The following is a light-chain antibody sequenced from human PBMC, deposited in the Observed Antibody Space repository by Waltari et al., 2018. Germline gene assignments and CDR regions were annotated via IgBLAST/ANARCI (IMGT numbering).Light chain of an antibody. CDR2: DVN. J-gene: IGLJ2*01. CDR1: YGRWCCS. V-gene: IGLV2-14*03. CDR3: SSQSTKNGVI. Sequence: QSALTQASPRFGSPWQSVPHLLTWRNQYGRWCCSCSRYEDHPGQAPQVIIYDVNKRPSGVSDRFSGSKSGNTASLTISGLQAEDEATFYCSSQSTKNGVIFGGGTKVTVL.